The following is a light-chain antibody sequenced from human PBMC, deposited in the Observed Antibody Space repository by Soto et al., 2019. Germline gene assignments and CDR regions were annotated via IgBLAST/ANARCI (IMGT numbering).Light chain of an antibody. CDR1: QGLVYSDVNTY. V-gene: IGKV2-30*01. CDR3: LQGTRWPWT. J-gene: IGKJ1*01. CDR2: KIS. Sequence: DVVMTQSPLSLPFTLGQTATISCRSSQGLVYSDVNTYLRLFQQRPGQSPRRVISKISIRDSGDPDRYSDSGSVTEFKLKISRVEAEYVGVYYCLQGTRWPWTVVQGTRVEI.